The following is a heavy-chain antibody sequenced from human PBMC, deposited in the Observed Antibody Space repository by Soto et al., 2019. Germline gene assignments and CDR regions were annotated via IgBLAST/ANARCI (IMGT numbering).Heavy chain of an antibody. CDR3: ARASRVNKSGTTAYYFDY. J-gene: IGHJ4*02. D-gene: IGHD2-21*01. CDR1: GESIRSGDYF. Sequence: SETLSLTCTVSGESIRSGDYFWTWIRQQPGTGLEWIGYISKSGGTYDSPYLRSRLSLSVDTSQSLFYLKLASVTAAATATYYCARASRVNKSGTTAYYFDYWGQGTPVTVSS. V-gene: IGHV4-31*03. CDR2: ISKSGGT.